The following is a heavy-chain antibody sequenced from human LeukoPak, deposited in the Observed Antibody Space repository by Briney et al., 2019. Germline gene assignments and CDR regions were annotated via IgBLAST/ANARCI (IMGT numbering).Heavy chain of an antibody. D-gene: IGHD6-19*01. CDR3: ARDLGFSSEDL. CDR2: IRQDGNDK. V-gene: IGHV3-7*01. J-gene: IGHJ4*02. CDR1: GFTFDDYG. Sequence: GGSLRLSCAASGFTFDDYGMSWVRQAPGKGLEWVANIRQDGNDKYYVDSVKGRFNIHRDNAKNLLYLQMDSLRVEDTAVYYCARDLGFSSEDLWGQGTLVIVSS.